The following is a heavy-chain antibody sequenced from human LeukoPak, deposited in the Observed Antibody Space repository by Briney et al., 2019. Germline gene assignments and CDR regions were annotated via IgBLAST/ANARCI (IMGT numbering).Heavy chain of an antibody. CDR2: IHYTGAT. CDR3: ARGNILTGYCFDF. Sequence: PSETLSLTCAVYGGSITGYYWSWIRQTPGRGLEWVGEIHYTGATSYIPSLKSRATISTDTSKNQFSLRLSSVTAADTAVYYCARGNILTGYCFDFWGQGALVTVSS. V-gene: IGHV4-34*01. CDR1: GGSITGYY. D-gene: IGHD3-9*01. J-gene: IGHJ4*02.